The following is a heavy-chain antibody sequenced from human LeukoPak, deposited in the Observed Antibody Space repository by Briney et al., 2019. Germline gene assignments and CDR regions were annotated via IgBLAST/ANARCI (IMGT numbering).Heavy chain of an antibody. V-gene: IGHV4-59*04. CDR3: AMSVGGYSFGYYFDC. J-gene: IGHJ4*02. D-gene: IGHD5-18*01. CDR2: IYYSGST. Sequence: SETLSLTCTVSGGSISSYYWSWIRQPPGKGLEWIGYIYYSGSTYYNPSLTSRVTISVDTSKNQFSLKLSSVTAADTAVYYCAMSVGGYSFGYYFDCWGQGTLVTVSS. CDR1: GGSISSYY.